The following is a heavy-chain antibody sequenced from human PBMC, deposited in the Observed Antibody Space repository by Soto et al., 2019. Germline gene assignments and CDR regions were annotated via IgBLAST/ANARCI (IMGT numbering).Heavy chain of an antibody. CDR2: ISYDGSNK. D-gene: IGHD6-19*01. V-gene: IGHV3-30*03. CDR3: ALLAVAGIDY. CDR1: GFTFSSYG. Sequence: GGSLRLSCAASGFTFSSYGMHWVRQAPGKGLEWVAVISYDGSNKYYADSVKGRFTISRDNSKNTLYLQMNSLRAEDTAVYYCALLAVAGIDYWGQGTLVTVSS. J-gene: IGHJ4*02.